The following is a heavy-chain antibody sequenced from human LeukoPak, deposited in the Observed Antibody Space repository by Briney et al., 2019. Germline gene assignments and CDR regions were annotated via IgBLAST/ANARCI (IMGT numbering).Heavy chain of an antibody. V-gene: IGHV3-23*01. CDR2: ISANGGET. Sequence: GGSLRLSCAASGFAFSSQAMGWVRQAPGKGLEWVSSISANGGETHYADSVKGRFTISRDNSKNTLYLQINNPRVEDTAVYYCAKRYYDFPLDYWGQGTLVTVSS. D-gene: IGHD3-3*01. CDR3: AKRYYDFPLDY. J-gene: IGHJ4*02. CDR1: GFAFSSQA.